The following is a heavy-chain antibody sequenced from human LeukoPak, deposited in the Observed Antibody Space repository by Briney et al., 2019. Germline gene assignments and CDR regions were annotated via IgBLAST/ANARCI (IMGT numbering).Heavy chain of an antibody. CDR3: AKDPRKSYRWGYYYYYMDV. Sequence: GGSLRLSCAASGFTFSSYSMNWVRQAPGKGLEWVSAISGSGGSTYYADSVKGRFTISRDNSKNTLYLQMNSLRAEDTAVYYCAKDPRKSYRWGYYYYYMDVWGKGTTVTVSS. V-gene: IGHV3-23*01. CDR2: ISGSGGST. CDR1: GFTFSSYS. D-gene: IGHD3-16*02. J-gene: IGHJ6*03.